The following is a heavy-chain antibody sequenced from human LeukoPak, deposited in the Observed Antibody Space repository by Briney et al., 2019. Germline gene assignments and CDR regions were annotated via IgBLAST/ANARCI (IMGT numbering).Heavy chain of an antibody. J-gene: IGHJ4*02. CDR2: ISAYNGNT. Sequence: ASVKVSCRAPGYTFTSYGISWVRQAPGEGLEWMGWISAYNGNTNYAQKLQGRVTMTTDTSTSTAYMELRSLRSDDTAVYYCARDRWELLSGSDYWGQGTLVTVSS. V-gene: IGHV1-18*01. CDR1: GYTFTSYG. D-gene: IGHD1-26*01. CDR3: ARDRWELLSGSDY.